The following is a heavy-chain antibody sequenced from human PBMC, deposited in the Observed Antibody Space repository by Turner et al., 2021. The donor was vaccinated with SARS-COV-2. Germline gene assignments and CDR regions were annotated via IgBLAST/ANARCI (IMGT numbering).Heavy chain of an antibody. CDR2: IDDRGST. CDR1: GASISRSSDY. D-gene: IGHD5-12*01. CDR3: GSGGFIWFGA. Sequence: QLQLQESGPGLVKPAATLSLTCAVSGASISRSSDYWGWIRQPPGKGLEWIGKIDDRGSTYYNPSLKSRLTIFVDTSKNQVSLKMTSVTAADTAVYYCGSGGFIWFGAWGQGTLVTVSS. V-gene: IGHV4-39*01. J-gene: IGHJ5*02.